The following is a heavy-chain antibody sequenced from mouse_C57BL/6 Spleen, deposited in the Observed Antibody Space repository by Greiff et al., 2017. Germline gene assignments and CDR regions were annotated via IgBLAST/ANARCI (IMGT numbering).Heavy chain of an antibody. CDR2: IDPSDSYT. J-gene: IGHJ4*01. CDR1: GYTFTSYW. CDR3: ASPYYYGSSSYAMDY. D-gene: IGHD1-1*01. Sequence: LQQPGAELVKPGASVKLSCKASGYTFTSYWMQWVKQRPGQGLEWIGEIDPSDSYTNYNQKFKGKATLTVDTSSSTAYMQLSSLTSEDSAVYYCASPYYYGSSSYAMDYWGQGTSVTVSS. V-gene: IGHV1-50*01.